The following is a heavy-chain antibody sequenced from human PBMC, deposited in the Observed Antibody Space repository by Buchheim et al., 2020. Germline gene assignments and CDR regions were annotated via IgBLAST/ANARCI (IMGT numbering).Heavy chain of an antibody. Sequence: QLQLQESGPGLVKPSEPLSLTCTVSGGSISSSSYYWGWIRQPPGKGLAWIGNIYYSGSTYYNPSLKSRVTISVDTSKNQFSLKLSSVTAADTAVYYCARGQWLILVYWGQGTL. CDR2: IYYSGST. V-gene: IGHV4-39*01. J-gene: IGHJ4*02. CDR1: GGSISSSSYY. D-gene: IGHD6-19*01. CDR3: ARGQWLILVY.